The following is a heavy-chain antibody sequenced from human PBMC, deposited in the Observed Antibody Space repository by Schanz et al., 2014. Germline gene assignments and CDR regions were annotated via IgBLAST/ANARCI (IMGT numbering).Heavy chain of an antibody. CDR1: GFTFNSYS. V-gene: IGHV3-48*02. Sequence: EVHLVESGGGVVQRGGSLIGSCEGSGFTFNSYSMNWVRQAPGKGLEWISYISSPSSSKDYADSVKGRFSISRENAKNLLYLQMNSLRDEATAVYYCAKHREIWSGCPECFDSWGQGTLVTVSS. D-gene: IGHD3-3*01. J-gene: IGHJ4*02. CDR3: AKHREIWSGCPECFDS. CDR2: ISSPSSSK.